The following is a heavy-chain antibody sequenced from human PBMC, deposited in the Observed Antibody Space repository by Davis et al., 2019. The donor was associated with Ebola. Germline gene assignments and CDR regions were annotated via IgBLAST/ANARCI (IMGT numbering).Heavy chain of an antibody. CDR1: GFVFRYYV. J-gene: IGHJ3*01. Sequence: GESLKISCVASGFVFRYYVMSWVRQAPGKGLEWVSTLGTSADTYYADSVKGRFTISRDNSKNTLYLQMNGLRVEDTAIYYCAKDNRNIWSEVWGQGTMVTVSS. CDR3: AKDNRNIWSEV. V-gene: IGHV3-23*01. CDR2: LGTSADT. D-gene: IGHD2/OR15-2a*01.